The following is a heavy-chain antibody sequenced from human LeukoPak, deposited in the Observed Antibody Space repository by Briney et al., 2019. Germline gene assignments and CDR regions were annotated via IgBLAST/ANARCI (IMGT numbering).Heavy chain of an antibody. J-gene: IGHJ4*02. CDR1: GFTFSDYY. V-gene: IGHV3-7*03. CDR2: IKQDGSEK. Sequence: GGSLRLSCAASGFTFSDYYMSWIRQAPGKGLEWVANIKQDGSEKYYVDSVKGRFTISRDNAKNPLYLQMNSLRAEDTAVYYCARAIVATSPFDYWGQGTLVTVSS. D-gene: IGHD5-12*01. CDR3: ARAIVATSPFDY.